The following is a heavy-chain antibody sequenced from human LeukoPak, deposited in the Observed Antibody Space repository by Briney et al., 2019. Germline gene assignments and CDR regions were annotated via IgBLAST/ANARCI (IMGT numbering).Heavy chain of an antibody. V-gene: IGHV4-39*01. D-gene: IGHD5-18*01. Sequence: PSETLSLTCTLSGGSISSSSAYWGWIRQPPGKGLEWIGSIYYNPSLNSRVTISADTSKNQFSPTLGSVSATDTAVYYCVSPRGFSYGYFDYWGEGTLVTVSS. CDR3: VSPRGFSYGYFDY. CDR1: GGSISSSSAY. CDR2: IY. J-gene: IGHJ4*02.